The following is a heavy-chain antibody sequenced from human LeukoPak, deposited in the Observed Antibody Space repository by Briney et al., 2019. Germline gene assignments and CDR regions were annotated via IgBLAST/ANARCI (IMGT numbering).Heavy chain of an antibody. V-gene: IGHV4-59*01. CDR3: ARDSHPSSGWYRVGWFDP. Sequence: ASETLSLTCTVSGGSISSYYWSWIRQPPGTGLEWIGYIYYSGSTNYNPSLKSRVTISVDTSKNQFSLKLSSVTAADTAVYYCARDSHPSSGWYRVGWFDPWGQGTLVTVSS. D-gene: IGHD6-19*01. CDR2: IYYSGST. J-gene: IGHJ5*02. CDR1: GGSISSYY.